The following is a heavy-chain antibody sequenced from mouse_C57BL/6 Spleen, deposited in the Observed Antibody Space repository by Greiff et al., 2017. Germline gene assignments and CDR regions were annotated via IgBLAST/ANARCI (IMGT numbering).Heavy chain of an antibody. CDR3: ASDSNYPAWFAY. CDR1: GYTFTSYW. CDR2: IHPSDSDT. D-gene: IGHD2-5*01. Sequence: QVQLQQSGAELVKPGASVKVSCKASGYTFTSYWMHWVKQRPGQGLEWIGGIHPSDSDTNYNQKFKGKATLTVDKSSSTAYMQLSSLTSEDSAVYYCASDSNYPAWFAYWGQGTLVTVSA. J-gene: IGHJ3*01. V-gene: IGHV1-74*01.